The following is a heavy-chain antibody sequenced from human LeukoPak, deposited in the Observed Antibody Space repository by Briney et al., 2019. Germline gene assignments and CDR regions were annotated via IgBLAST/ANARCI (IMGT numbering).Heavy chain of an antibody. CDR3: ARAGRYLSSSWYRARIETLTNGNNWFDP. Sequence: PSETLSLTCAVYGGSFSGYYWSWIRQPPGKGLEWIGEINHSGSTNYNPSLKSRVTISVDTSKNQFSLKLSSVTAADTAVYYCARAGRYLSSSWYRARIETLTNGNNWFDPWGQGTLVTVSS. CDR2: INHSGST. V-gene: IGHV4-34*01. CDR1: GGSFSGYY. J-gene: IGHJ5*02. D-gene: IGHD6-13*01.